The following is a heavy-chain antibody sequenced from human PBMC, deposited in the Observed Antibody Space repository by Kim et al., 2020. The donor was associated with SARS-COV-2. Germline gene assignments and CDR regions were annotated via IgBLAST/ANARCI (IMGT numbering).Heavy chain of an antibody. J-gene: IGHJ4*02. CDR2: INSDGSST. D-gene: IGHD3-10*01. CDR1: GFTFSSYW. V-gene: IGHV3-74*01. Sequence: GGSLRLSCAASGFTFSSYWMHWVRQAPGKGLVWVSRINSDGSSTSYADSVKGRFTISRDNAKNTLYLQMNSLRAEDTAVYYCARVRLLWFGELLRWGQGTLVTVSS. CDR3: ARVRLLWFGELLR.